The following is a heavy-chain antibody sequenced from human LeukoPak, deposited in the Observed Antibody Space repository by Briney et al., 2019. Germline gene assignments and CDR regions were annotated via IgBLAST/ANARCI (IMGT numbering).Heavy chain of an antibody. CDR1: GYTFTSYG. J-gene: IGHJ4*02. Sequence: SVEVSCKASGYTFTSYGISWVRQAPGQGLEWMGWISAYNGNTNYAQNLQGRVTMTTDTSTSTAYMELRSLRSDDTAVYYCARAYCGDDCSFDYWGQGTLVTVSS. CDR2: ISAYNGNT. CDR3: ARAYCGDDCSFDY. D-gene: IGHD2-21*02. V-gene: IGHV1-18*01.